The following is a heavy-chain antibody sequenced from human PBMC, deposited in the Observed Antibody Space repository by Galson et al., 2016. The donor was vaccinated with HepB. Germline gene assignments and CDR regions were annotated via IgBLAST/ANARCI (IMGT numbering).Heavy chain of an antibody. D-gene: IGHD1-26*01. Sequence: ETLSLTCTVSGGSISSSTYYWDWVRQPPGKGLESIGSFYYTGSIYYNPSLKSRVIISVDTSKNQFSLRLSSVTAADTAVYYCARRAKWELLRKYYYGMDVWGQGTTITVSS. CDR2: FYYTGSI. J-gene: IGHJ6*02. CDR3: ARRAKWELLRKYYYGMDV. V-gene: IGHV4-39*01. CDR1: GGSISSSTYY.